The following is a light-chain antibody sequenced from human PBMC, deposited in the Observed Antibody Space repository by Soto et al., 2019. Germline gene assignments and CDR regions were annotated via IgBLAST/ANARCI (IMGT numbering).Light chain of an antibody. CDR2: GAS. CDR1: QVIGSRY. V-gene: IGKV3-20*01. Sequence: EIVMTQSPGTLSLSPGERATISCRASQVIGSRYLAWYHQKSGQAPRLLIYGASSRATGIPDRFSGSGYGTDFTLTISRLEPEDFGVYYCQQFGSSIPHTLGQGTKLEIK. CDR3: QQFGSSIPHT. J-gene: IGKJ2*01.